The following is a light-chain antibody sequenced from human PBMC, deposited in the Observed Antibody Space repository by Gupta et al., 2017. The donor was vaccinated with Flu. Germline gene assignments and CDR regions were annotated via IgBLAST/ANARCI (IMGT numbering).Light chain of an antibody. V-gene: IGKV2-28*01. CDR3: RQTRQNLLFN. J-gene: IGKJ2*01. Sequence: DIVMTQSPLSLPVTRGEPASISCRSSQSRLHSNGYNYLDWYLQKQGQAPQLLISLGSNRDYGVTDRFSGSGVGKDVEIKISRGEVEDVGVYYCRQTRQNLLFNLGQGTKMEIK. CDR1: QSRLHSNGYNY. CDR2: LGS.